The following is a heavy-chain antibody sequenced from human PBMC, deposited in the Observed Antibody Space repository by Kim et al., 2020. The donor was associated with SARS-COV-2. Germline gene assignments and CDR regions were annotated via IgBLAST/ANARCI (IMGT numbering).Heavy chain of an antibody. CDR3: AKQYRGSYGNFDY. D-gene: IGHD1-26*01. Sequence: GDSLKGRFTIAREKYKNTMYLHMNSQRAKDTAVYYCAKQYRGSYGNFDYWGQGTLVTVS. V-gene: IGHV3-23*01. J-gene: IGHJ4*02.